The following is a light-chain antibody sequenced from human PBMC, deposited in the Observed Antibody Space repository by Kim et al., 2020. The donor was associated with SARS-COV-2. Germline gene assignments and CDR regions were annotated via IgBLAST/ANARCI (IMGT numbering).Light chain of an antibody. CDR2: EDT. J-gene: IGLJ3*02. Sequence: SQRQMATITFSGEALPNKYASWFQQKPGQAPVLVIYEDTERPSGIPERFSGSTSGTTVTLTISGVQAEDEADYYCQSSDSSDTFWVFGGGTQLTVL. CDR3: QSSDSSDTFWV. CDR1: ALPNKY. V-gene: IGLV3-25*03.